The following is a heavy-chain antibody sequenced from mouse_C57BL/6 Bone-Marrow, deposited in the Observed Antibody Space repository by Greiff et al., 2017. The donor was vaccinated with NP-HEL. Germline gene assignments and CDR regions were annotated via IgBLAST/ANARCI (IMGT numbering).Heavy chain of an antibody. V-gene: IGHV2-2*01. CDR3: ARGAFAY. Sequence: VKLMESGPGLVQPSQSLSITSTVSGFSLTSYGVHWVRQSPGKGLEWLGVIWSGGSTDYNAAFISRLSISKDNSKSQVFFKMNSLQADDTAIYYCARGAFAYWGQGTLVTVSA. J-gene: IGHJ3*01. CDR1: GFSLTSYG. CDR2: IWSGGST.